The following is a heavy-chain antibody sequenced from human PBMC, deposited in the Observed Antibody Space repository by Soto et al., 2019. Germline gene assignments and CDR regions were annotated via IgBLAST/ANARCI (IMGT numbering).Heavy chain of an antibody. Sequence: GGSLRLSCAASGFTFTRYSMNWVRQAPGKGLGWVSSISSTTNYIYYGDSMKGRFTISRDNAKNSLYLEMNSLRAEDTAVYYCARESEDLTSNFDYWGQGTLVTVSS. J-gene: IGHJ4*02. CDR2: ISSTTNYI. CDR1: GFTFTRYS. V-gene: IGHV3-21*06. CDR3: ARESEDLTSNFDY.